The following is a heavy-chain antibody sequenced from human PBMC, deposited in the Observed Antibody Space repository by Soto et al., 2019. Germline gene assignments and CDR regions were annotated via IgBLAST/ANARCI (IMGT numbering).Heavy chain of an antibody. CDR1: GCSFPRYW. J-gene: IGHJ5*02. CDR2: IYPSDSDT. D-gene: IGHD3-16*01. CDR3: ARGGRRNWFDP. V-gene: IGHV5-51*01. Sequence: ESLKISCKASGCSFPRYWIGWVRQIPGKGLEWMGIIYPSDSDTRYSPSFEGHVTFSVDKSINTAYLQWRSLKASDSAVYYCARGGRRNWFDPWGQGDRVTASS.